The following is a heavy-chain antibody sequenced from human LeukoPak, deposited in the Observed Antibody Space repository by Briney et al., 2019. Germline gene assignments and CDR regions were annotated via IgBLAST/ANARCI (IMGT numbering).Heavy chain of an antibody. J-gene: IGHJ3*02. CDR1: GGSISSYY. D-gene: IGHD2-21*02. CDR2: IYYSGST. Sequence: PSETLSLTCTVSGGSISSYYWSWIRQPPGKGLEWIGYIYYSGSTNYNPSLKSRVTISVDTSKNQFSLKLSSVTAAGTAVYYCARHKSLAYCGGDCPDAFDIWGQGTMVTVSS. V-gene: IGHV4-59*08. CDR3: ARHKSLAYCGGDCPDAFDI.